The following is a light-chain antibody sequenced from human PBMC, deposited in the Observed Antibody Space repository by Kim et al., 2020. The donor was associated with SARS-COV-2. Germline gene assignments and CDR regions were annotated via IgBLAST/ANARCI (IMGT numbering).Light chain of an antibody. CDR1: SGHTNYD. Sequence: ASVKLTCTLTSGHTNYDIAWHQQQPEKGPLFLMKLDSHGSHKKGDGIPDRFSGSSSGAERYLIISSLQSEDEADYYCQTWGTGTWMFGGGTQLTVL. CDR3: QTWGTGTWM. J-gene: IGLJ3*02. CDR2: LDSHGSH. V-gene: IGLV4-69*01.